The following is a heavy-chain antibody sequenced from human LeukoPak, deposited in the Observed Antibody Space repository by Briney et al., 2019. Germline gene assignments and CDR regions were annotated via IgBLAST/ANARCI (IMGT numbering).Heavy chain of an antibody. D-gene: IGHD3-9*01. CDR1: GGTFSSYA. V-gene: IGHV1-69*13. J-gene: IGHJ3*02. Sequence: GASVKVSCKASGGTFSSYAISWVRQAPGQGLEWMGGIIPIFGTANYAQKFQGRVTITADESTSTAYMELSSLRSEDTAVYYCARDSDILTGALHAFDIWGQGTMVTVSS. CDR3: ARDSDILTGALHAFDI. CDR2: IIPIFGTA.